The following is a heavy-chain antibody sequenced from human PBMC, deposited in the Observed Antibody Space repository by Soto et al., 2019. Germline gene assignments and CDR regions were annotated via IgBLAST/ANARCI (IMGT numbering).Heavy chain of an antibody. CDR3: VGASRAGLAWFHS. Sequence: GGSLRLSCAASGFSFSSYSMNWVRQAPGKGLEWVSYISSSSNTIYYADSVKGPFTSSRDNAKNSLYLQMNSLRAEDTAVYYCVGASRAGLAWFHSWGQGTVVTVSA. J-gene: IGHJ5*01. CDR2: ISSSSNTI. CDR1: GFSFSSYS. D-gene: IGHD2-2*01. V-gene: IGHV3-48*01.